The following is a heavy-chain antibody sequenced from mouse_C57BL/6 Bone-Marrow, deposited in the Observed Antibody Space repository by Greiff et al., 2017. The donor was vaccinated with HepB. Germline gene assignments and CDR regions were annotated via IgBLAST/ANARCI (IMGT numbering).Heavy chain of an antibody. J-gene: IGHJ1*03. D-gene: IGHD1-1*01. CDR2: INPSTGGT. CDR3: ATYYGSSYRYFDV. V-gene: IGHV1-43*01. Sequence: VQLQQSGPELVKPGASVKISCKASGYSFTGYYMHWVKQSSEKSLEWIGEINPSTGGTSYNQKFKGKATLTVDKSSSTAYMQLKSLTSEDSAVYYCATYYGSSYRYFDVWGTGTTVTVSS. CDR1: GYSFTGYY.